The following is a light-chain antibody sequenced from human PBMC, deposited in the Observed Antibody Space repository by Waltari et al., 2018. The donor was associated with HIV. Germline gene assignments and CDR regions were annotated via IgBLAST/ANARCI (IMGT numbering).Light chain of an antibody. CDR1: SSDVGSYNY. CDR3: CSYAGSYTYWV. J-gene: IGLJ3*02. V-gene: IGLV2-11*01. Sequence: QSALTQPRSVSGSPGQSVTISCIGTSSDVGSYNYVSWYQQHPGKAPKVMIYDVHKRPSAVPDRFSASKSGNTASLTISGLQAEDEADYYCCSYAGSYTYWVFGGGTKLTVL. CDR2: DVH.